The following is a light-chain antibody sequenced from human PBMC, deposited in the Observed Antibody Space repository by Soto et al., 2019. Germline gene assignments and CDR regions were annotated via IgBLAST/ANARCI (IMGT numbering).Light chain of an antibody. J-gene: IGLJ1*01. CDR1: SSDFGAYNY. Sequence: QSVLTQPASVSGSPGQSITICCTGTSSDFGAYNYVSWYQQYPGKVPKLLIYNVSNRPSGVSNRFSGSKSGNTASLTISRLQAEDEADYFCTSYTSGSLYVFGTGTKLTVL. CDR3: TSYTSGSLYV. CDR2: NVS. V-gene: IGLV2-14*01.